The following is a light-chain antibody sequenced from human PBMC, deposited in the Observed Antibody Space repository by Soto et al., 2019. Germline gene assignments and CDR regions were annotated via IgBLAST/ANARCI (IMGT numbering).Light chain of an antibody. Sequence: SALTQPPSASGSPGQSVTLSCTGTSSDVGGYNYVSWYQQHPGKAPKLMIYEVSKRPSGVPDRFSGSKSGNTASLTVSGLQAEDEAEYYCSSYAGSNNLVFGGGTKLTVL. CDR3: SSYAGSNNLV. J-gene: IGLJ2*01. CDR2: EVS. CDR1: SSDVGGYNY. V-gene: IGLV2-8*01.